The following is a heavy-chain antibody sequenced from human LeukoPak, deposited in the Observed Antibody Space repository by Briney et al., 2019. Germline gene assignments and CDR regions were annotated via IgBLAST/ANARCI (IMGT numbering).Heavy chain of an antibody. V-gene: IGHV4-34*01. CDR3: ARSGSGSHTYYYYGMDV. CDR1: GGSFSGYY. J-gene: IGHJ6*02. D-gene: IGHD3-10*01. Sequence: PSETLSLTCAVYGGSFSGYYWNWIRQPPGRGREWIGEINHSGSTNYNPSLKSRVTISVDTSKNQFSLKLSSVPAADTAVYYCARSGSGSHTYYYYGMDVWGQGTTVTVSS. CDR2: INHSGST.